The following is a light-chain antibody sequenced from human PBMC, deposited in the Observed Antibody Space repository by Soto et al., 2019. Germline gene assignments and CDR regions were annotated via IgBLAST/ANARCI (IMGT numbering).Light chain of an antibody. V-gene: IGKV1-39*01. Sequence: DIQMTQSPSSLSVSIGDTITITCRSSQSISVYLNWYQKKPGTPPKLLIYAASNLQSGVPSRFIGRGSGTDFTLTISSLQPEDFALYYCQHTLKWPPTFGQGTRVEI. CDR3: QHTLKWPPT. CDR1: QSISVY. J-gene: IGKJ1*01. CDR2: AAS.